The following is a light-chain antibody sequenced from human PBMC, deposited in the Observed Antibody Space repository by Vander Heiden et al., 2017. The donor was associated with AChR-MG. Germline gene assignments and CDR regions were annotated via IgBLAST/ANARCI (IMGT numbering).Light chain of an antibody. CDR3: QQRSNWLWT. CDR1: QSGSSY. Sequence: EIVLTHSPAPLSLSRGESATLSSTARQSGSSYLACHQQKPGQAPRLLIDDATNRATGTPARFRGSGSGTDFTLTISSLAPEDCAVYYWQQRSNWLWTFGQGTKVEIK. V-gene: IGKV3-11*01. J-gene: IGKJ1*01. CDR2: DAT.